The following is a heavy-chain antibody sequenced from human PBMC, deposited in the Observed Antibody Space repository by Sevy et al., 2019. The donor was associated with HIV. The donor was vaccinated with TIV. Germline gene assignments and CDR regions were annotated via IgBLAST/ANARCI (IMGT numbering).Heavy chain of an antibody. V-gene: IGHV3-33*01. J-gene: IGHJ4*02. CDR3: ATTMVRAGAYDSYFNF. Sequence: GGSLRLSCVASQFNFDTYAIHWVRQARGKGLEWVAMIWYDGSSKDYAESVKGRFAISRDNSQNTAFLKMNSLRAEDTDVYYCATTMVRAGAYDSYFNFWGQGSLVTVSS. CDR1: QFNFDTYA. CDR2: IWYDGSSK. D-gene: IGHD3-10*01.